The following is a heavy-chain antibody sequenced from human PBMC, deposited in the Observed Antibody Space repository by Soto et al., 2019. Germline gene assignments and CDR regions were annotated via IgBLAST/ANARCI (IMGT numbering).Heavy chain of an antibody. V-gene: IGHV1-2*02. D-gene: IGHD3-9*01. CDR2: INPNSGGT. CDR1: GYTFTGYY. J-gene: IGHJ5*02. CDR3: ARLILTGYSTYNWFDP. Sequence: ASVKVSCKASGYTFTGYYMHWVRQAPGQGLEWMGWINPNSGGTNYAQKLQGRVTMTTDTSTSTAYMELRSLRSDDTAVYYCARLILTGYSTYNWFDPWGQGTLVTVSS.